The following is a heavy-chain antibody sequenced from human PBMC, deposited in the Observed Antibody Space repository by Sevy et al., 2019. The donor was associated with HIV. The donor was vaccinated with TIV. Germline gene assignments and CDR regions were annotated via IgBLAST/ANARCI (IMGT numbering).Heavy chain of an antibody. Sequence: ASVKVSCKASGYSFTNYAIHWVRQAPGQGLEWMGGIIAVFGTTHYAQKFQGRVTITADESRSTAYMELSSLKSEDTAVYYCARDKNYYVSGSFDYWGQGSQVTVSS. V-gene: IGHV1-69*13. CDR1: GYSFTNYA. J-gene: IGHJ4*01. D-gene: IGHD3-10*01. CDR2: IIAVFGTT. CDR3: ARDKNYYVSGSFDY.